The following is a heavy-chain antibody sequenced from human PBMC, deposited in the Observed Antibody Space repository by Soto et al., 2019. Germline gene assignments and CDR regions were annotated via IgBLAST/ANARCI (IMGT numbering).Heavy chain of an antibody. J-gene: IGHJ4*02. CDR1: GYPLTSNY. Sequence: QVQLVQSGAEVKKPGASVKVSCTASGYPLTSNYIHWVRQAPGEGLEWMGKINPSGGTTRYGQKFQGRVTMTRDTSTSTVYMEMSSLRSEDTAVYYCARGEPHSSGWNFDSWGQGTLVIVSP. V-gene: IGHV1-46*03. CDR3: ARGEPHSSGWNFDS. CDR2: INPSGGTT. D-gene: IGHD6-19*01.